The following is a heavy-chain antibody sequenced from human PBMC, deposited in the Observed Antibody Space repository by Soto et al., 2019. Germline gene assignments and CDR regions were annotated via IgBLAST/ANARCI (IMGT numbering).Heavy chain of an antibody. Sequence: SSVKVSCKDCRCTFSSYAISWLRQAPGQGREWMGGIIPIFGTANYAQKFQGRVTITADESTSTAYMELSSLRSEDTAVYYCASQDSSTPTYYFDYWGQGTLVTVSS. CDR2: IIPIFGTA. J-gene: IGHJ4*02. CDR3: ASQDSSTPTYYFDY. V-gene: IGHV1-69*13. D-gene: IGHD6-13*01. CDR1: RCTFSSYA.